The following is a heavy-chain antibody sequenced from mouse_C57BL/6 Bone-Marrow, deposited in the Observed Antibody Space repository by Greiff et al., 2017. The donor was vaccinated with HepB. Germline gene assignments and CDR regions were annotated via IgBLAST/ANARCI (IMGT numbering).Heavy chain of an antibody. CDR1: GYSITSGYY. D-gene: IGHD1-1*01. CDR2: ISYDGSN. J-gene: IGHJ4*01. Sequence: EVQVVESGPGLVKPSQSLSLTCSVTGYSITSGYYWNWIRQFPGNKLEWMGYISYDGSNNYNPSLKNRISITRDTSKNQFFLKLNSVTTEDTATYYCARGPPFYYGDAMDYWGQGTSVTVSS. V-gene: IGHV3-6*01. CDR3: ARGPPFYYGDAMDY.